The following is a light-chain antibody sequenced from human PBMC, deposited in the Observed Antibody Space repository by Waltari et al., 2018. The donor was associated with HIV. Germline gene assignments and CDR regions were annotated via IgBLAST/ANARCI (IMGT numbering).Light chain of an antibody. V-gene: IGLV2-8*01. Sequence: QSALTPPPSASGFPGQSATLPCTGTNSSIATFAYVSWYQQHPVKAPKLVISEVTKRPSGVSDRFSGSKSGNTAFLTVSGLQAEDGADYYCSSFANRDGFYVLFGGGTRLTVL. CDR1: NSSIATFAY. J-gene: IGLJ2*01. CDR3: SSFANRDGFYVL. CDR2: EVT.